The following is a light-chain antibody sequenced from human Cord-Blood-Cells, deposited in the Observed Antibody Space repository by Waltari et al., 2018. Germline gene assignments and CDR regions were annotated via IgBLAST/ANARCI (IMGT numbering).Light chain of an antibody. Sequence: DIQMSQTTSSVSASVGDRATIACRASQGIGSWLAWYQQNPGKAPKLLFYAASSLQRWVPSSFRGIGSGTDFTLTISRLQPEDFATYYCQQANSFPLTFGGGTKVEIK. CDR3: QQANSFPLT. CDR2: AAS. CDR1: QGIGSW. J-gene: IGKJ4*01. V-gene: IGKV1-12*01.